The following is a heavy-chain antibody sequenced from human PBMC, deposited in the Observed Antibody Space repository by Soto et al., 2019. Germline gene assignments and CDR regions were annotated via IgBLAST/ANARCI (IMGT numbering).Heavy chain of an antibody. CDR3: PTGLSNGSYNFDY. D-gene: IGHD2-8*01. V-gene: IGHV3-15*01. CDR1: GFTFSNAW. J-gene: IGHJ4*02. Sequence: PGGSLRLSCAASGFTFSNAWMSWVRQAPGKGLEWVGRIKGEADGGTTDYAAPVKGRITISRDHSKDTLYLQMNSLKTEDTAVYYCPTGLSNGSYNFDYWGQGT. CDR2: IKGEADGGTT.